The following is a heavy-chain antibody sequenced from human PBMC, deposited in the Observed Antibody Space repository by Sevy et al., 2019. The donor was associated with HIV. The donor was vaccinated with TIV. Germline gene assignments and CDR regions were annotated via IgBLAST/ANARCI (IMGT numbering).Heavy chain of an antibody. Sequence: SETLSLTCTASGDSISGYYWSWIRQPPGKGLEWIGYIYYSRSTTYNPALKSRVTISKDTSKNQFSLKLSSVTAADTAVYYCARGDPELFYGMDVWGQGTTVTVSS. CDR2: IYYSRST. D-gene: IGHD1-7*01. V-gene: IGHV4-59*01. CDR1: GDSISGYY. J-gene: IGHJ6*02. CDR3: ARGDPELFYGMDV.